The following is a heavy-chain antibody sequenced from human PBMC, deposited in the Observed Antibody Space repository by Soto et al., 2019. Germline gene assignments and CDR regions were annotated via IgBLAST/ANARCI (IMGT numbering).Heavy chain of an antibody. CDR1: GYTYTSYA. J-gene: IGHJ4*02. V-gene: IGHV1-3*01. CDR2: INAGNGNT. CDR3: AIIRPGYPFDY. Sequence: GASVKVSCEASGYTYTSYAMHWVRQAPGQRLEWMGWINAGNGNTKYSQKFQGRVTITRDTSASTAYMELSSLRSEDTAVYYCAIIRPGYPFDYWGQGTLVTVSS. D-gene: IGHD5-18*01.